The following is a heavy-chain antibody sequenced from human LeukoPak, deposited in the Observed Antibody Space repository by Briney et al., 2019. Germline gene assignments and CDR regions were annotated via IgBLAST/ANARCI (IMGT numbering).Heavy chain of an antibody. CDR1: GGSISSGDYY. Sequence: SETLSLTCTVSGGSISSGDYYWSWIRQPSGKGLEWIGYIYYSGSTYYNPSLKSRVTISVDTSKNQFSLKLSSVTAADTAVYYCARDRVVRGERTRHQFDPWGQGTLVTVSS. CDR2: IYYSGST. CDR3: ARDRVVRGERTRHQFDP. D-gene: IGHD3-10*01. J-gene: IGHJ5*02. V-gene: IGHV4-30-4*01.